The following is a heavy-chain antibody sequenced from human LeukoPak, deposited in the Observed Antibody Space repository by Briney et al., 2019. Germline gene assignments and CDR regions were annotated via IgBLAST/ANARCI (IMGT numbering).Heavy chain of an antibody. V-gene: IGHV1-69*13. CDR3: ARGLWSAHRREYYFDS. CDR1: GGTFSSYA. CDR2: IIPIFGTS. D-gene: IGHD3-3*01. Sequence: ASVKVSCKASGGTFSSYAISWVRQASGQGLEWMGGIIPIFGTSNYAQKFQGRVTITADEFRSTAYMELSSLTSEDTAVYFCARGLWSAHRREYYFDSWGQGTLVTVSS. J-gene: IGHJ4*02.